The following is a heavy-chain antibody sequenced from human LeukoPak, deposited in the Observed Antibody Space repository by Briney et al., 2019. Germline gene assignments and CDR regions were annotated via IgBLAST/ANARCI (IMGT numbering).Heavy chain of an antibody. D-gene: IGHD1-26*01. V-gene: IGHV3-73*01. CDR3: TRHSYAFDY. J-gene: IGHJ4*02. CDR2: IRSKANSYAT. CDR1: GFTFSGSA. Sequence: QPGGSLRLSCAASGFTFSGSAMHWVRQASGKGLEWVGRIRSKANSYATAYAASVKGRFTISRDDSKNTAYLRMNSLKTEDTAVYYCTRHSYAFDYWGQGTLVTVSS.